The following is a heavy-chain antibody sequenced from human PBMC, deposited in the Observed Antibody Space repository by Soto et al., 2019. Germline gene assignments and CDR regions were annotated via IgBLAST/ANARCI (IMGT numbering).Heavy chain of an antibody. V-gene: IGHV3-72*01. Sequence: GGSLRLSCAASGFTFSDHYMDWVRQAPGKGLEWVGRSRNKANSYTTEYAASVKGRFTISRDESKNSVYLQMNSLKTEDTAVYYCASLQLPSAFRIWGQGPMLTVSS. J-gene: IGHJ3*02. CDR2: SRNKANSYTT. CDR1: GFTFSDHY. D-gene: IGHD1-7*01. CDR3: ASLQLPSAFRI.